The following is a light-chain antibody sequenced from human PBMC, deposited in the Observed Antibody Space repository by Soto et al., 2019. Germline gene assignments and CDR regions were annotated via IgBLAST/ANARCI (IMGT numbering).Light chain of an antibody. V-gene: IGKV3-20*01. CDR2: GAS. J-gene: IGKJ4*01. CDR3: QQYSDSPIT. CDR1: QTVRTNY. Sequence: EIVLTQSPGTLSLSPGERATLSCRASQTVRTNYLAWFQHKPGQAPRLLIYGASSRATGIPDRFSVSGSGTDVTLTIHRLEPEDFAVYFCQQYSDSPITFGGGTKVEIK.